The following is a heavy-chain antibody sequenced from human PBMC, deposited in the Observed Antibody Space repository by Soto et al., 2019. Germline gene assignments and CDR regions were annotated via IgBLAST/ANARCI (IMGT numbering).Heavy chain of an antibody. J-gene: IGHJ3*02. CDR2: INHSGST. D-gene: IGHD3-16*02. CDR1: GGSFSGYY. V-gene: IGHV4-34*01. Sequence: SETLSLTCAVYGGSFSGYYWSWIRQPPGKGLEWIGEINHSGSTNYNPSLKSRATISVDTSKKQFSLKLSSVTAADTAAYYCAREVYVWGSYRYARDAFDIWGRGTVVTVSS. CDR3: AREVYVWGSYRYARDAFDI.